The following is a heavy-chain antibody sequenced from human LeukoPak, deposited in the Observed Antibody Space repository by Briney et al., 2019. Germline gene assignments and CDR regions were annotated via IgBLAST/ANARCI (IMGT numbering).Heavy chain of an antibody. V-gene: IGHV4-59*01. CDR3: ARSNYYDNGRIDY. CDR1: GGSISSYF. D-gene: IGHD3-22*01. CDR2: IYYSGST. Sequence: KPSETLSLTCTVSGGSISSYFWSWIRQPPAKGLEWIGYIYYSGSTNYNPSLKSRVTISVDTSKSQFSLKLSSVTAADTAVYYCARSNYYDNGRIDYWGQGTLVTVSS. J-gene: IGHJ4*02.